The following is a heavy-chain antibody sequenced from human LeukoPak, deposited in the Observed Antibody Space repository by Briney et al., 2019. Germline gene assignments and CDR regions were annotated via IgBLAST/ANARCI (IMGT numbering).Heavy chain of an antibody. Sequence: ASVKVSCKASGYTFTGYYMNWVRQAPGQGLEWMGWINPNSGRTSYARNFQGRVIMTRDRSINTAYMELSGLTSNDTAVYYCARTREYSSSWYFSPFDPWGQGTLVTISS. V-gene: IGHV1-2*02. CDR3: ARTREYSSSWYFSPFDP. D-gene: IGHD6-13*01. CDR2: INPNSGRT. CDR1: GYTFTGYY. J-gene: IGHJ5*02.